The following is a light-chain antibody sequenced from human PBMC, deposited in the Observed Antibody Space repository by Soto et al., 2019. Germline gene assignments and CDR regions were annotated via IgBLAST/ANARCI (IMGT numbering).Light chain of an antibody. CDR2: AAS. CDR1: QSISSS. V-gene: IGKV1-39*01. J-gene: IGKJ1*01. Sequence: DIEMTQSPSSLSAPVGEAITITCRASQSISSSLDWFQHSPGQPPKLLLFAASNLHAGVPPRFSGSGSGTSFSLTIRSLQPEDFATYYCQQSFNLPRTFGPGTKVDI. CDR3: QQSFNLPRT.